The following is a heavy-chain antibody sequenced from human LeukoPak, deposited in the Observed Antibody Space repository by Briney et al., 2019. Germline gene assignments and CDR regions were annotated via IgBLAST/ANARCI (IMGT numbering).Heavy chain of an antibody. CDR1: GFTFSSYS. J-gene: IGHJ4*02. Sequence: GGSLRLSCAASGFTFSSYSMNWVRQAPGKGLEWVSAISGSGGSTYYADSVKGRFTISRDNSKNTLYLQMNSLRAEDTAVYYCAKDRTTGRIMITFGGNYDYWGQGTLVTVSS. CDR3: AKDRTTGRIMITFGGNYDY. V-gene: IGHV3-23*01. CDR2: ISGSGGST. D-gene: IGHD3-16*01.